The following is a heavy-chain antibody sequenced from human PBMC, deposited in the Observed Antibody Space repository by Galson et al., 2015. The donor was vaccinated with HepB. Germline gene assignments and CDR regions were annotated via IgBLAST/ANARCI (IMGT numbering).Heavy chain of an antibody. D-gene: IGHD2-15*01. V-gene: IGHV3-48*03. J-gene: IGHJ4*02. CDR2: ISSGSSTI. Sequence: SLRLSCAASGFTFSSYEMNWVRQAPGKGLEWVSYISSGSSTIYYADSVKGRFSISRDNAKNSLYLQMSSLRAEDTAVYYCARGYSKLSARRGLHDYWGQGTLVIVSS. CDR1: GFTFSSYE. CDR3: ARGYSKLSARRGLHDY.